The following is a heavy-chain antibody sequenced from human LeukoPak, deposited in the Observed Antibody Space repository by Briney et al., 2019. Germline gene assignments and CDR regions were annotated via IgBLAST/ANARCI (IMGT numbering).Heavy chain of an antibody. Sequence: PGGSLRLSCAASGFTFSSYWMNRARQAPGRGLEWVSSISSTSSYIYYADSVKGRFTISRDNAKNSLYLQMNSLRAEDTAVYYCARALWSGPVYYGMDVWGQGTTVTVSS. D-gene: IGHD3-10*01. CDR2: ISSTSSYI. CDR1: GFTFSSYW. CDR3: ARALWSGPVYYGMDV. V-gene: IGHV3-21*06. J-gene: IGHJ6*02.